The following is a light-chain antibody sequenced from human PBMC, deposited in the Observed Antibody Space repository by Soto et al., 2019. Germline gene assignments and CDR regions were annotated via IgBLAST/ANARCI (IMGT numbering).Light chain of an antibody. Sequence: QSALTQPASVSGSPGQSITLPCTGTSSDVGGNHVSWYQQHPGKAPRLIIYDVSNRPSGISNRFSGSKSDNTASLTISGLQADDEADYYCSSHTSTSRYVFGTGTKLTVL. CDR1: SSDVGGNH. CDR2: DVS. V-gene: IGLV2-14*03. CDR3: SSHTSTSRYV. J-gene: IGLJ1*01.